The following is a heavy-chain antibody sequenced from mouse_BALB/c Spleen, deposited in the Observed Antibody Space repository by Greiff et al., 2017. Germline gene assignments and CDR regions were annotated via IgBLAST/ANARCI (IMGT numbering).Heavy chain of an antibody. CDR2: IYPGSGST. J-gene: IGHJ3*01. Sequence: LQQPGSELVRPGASVKLSCKASGYTFTSYWMHWVKQRHGQGLEWIGNIYPGSGSTNYDEKFKSKGTLTVDTSSSTAYMHLSSLTSEDSAVYYCTRGGYRPSWFAYWGQGTLVTVSA. D-gene: IGHD2-2*01. CDR3: TRGGYRPSWFAY. CDR1: GYTFTSYW. V-gene: IGHV1S22*01.